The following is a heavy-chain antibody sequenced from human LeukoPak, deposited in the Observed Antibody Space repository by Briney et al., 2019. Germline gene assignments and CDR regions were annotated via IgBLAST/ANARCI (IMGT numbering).Heavy chain of an antibody. CDR2: IYYSGST. D-gene: IGHD6-13*01. CDR1: GGSISSYY. Sequence: TSETLSLTCTVSGGSISSYYWSWIRQPPGKGLEWIGYIYYSGSTNYNPSLKSRVTISVDTSKNQFSLKLSSVTAADTAVYYCARGYGSSWYQFDPWGQGTLVTVSS. V-gene: IGHV4-59*01. J-gene: IGHJ5*02. CDR3: ARGYGSSWYQFDP.